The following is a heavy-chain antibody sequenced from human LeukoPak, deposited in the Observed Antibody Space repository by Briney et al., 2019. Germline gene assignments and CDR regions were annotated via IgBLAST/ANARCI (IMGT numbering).Heavy chain of an antibody. Sequence: GRSLRLSCAASGFTFYDYGMSWVREAPGKGLEWVSGIDWNGGSTGYAASVKGRFTISRDNAKNSLYLQMNSLRAEDTALYYCARDGSSGNYFDYWGQGTLVTVSS. V-gene: IGHV3-20*04. CDR2: IDWNGGST. CDR3: ARDGSSGNYFDY. CDR1: GFTFYDYG. D-gene: IGHD2-15*01. J-gene: IGHJ4*02.